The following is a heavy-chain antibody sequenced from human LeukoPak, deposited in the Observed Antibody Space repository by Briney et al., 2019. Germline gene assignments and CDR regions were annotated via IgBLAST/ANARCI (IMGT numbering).Heavy chain of an antibody. Sequence: GGSLRLSCAASGFTFSSYGMHWVRQAPGKGLEWVAFIRYDGSNKYYADSVKGRFTISRDNSKNTLYLQMNSLRAEDTAVYYCAKNGVGYCSSTSCYSVWFDYWGQGTLVTVSS. J-gene: IGHJ4*02. CDR1: GFTFSSYG. CDR2: IRYDGSNK. V-gene: IGHV3-30*02. CDR3: AKNGVGYCSSTSCYSVWFDY. D-gene: IGHD2-2*02.